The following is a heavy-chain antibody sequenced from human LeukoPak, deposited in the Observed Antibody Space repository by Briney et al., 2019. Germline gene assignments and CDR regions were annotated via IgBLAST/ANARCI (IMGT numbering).Heavy chain of an antibody. J-gene: IGHJ4*02. D-gene: IGHD1-26*01. CDR1: GYTFTSYD. CDR3: ARGTQFIVGATNYDY. V-gene: IGHV1-8*01. Sequence: RASVKVPCKASGYTFTSYDIHWVRQATGQGLEWMGWMNPNSGNAGYAQKFQGRVTMTRNTSISTAYMELSSLRSEDTAVYYCARGTQFIVGATNYDYWGQGTLVTVSS. CDR2: MNPNSGNA.